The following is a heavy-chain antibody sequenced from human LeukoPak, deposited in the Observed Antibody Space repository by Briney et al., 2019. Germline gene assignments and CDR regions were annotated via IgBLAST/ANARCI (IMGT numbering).Heavy chain of an antibody. Sequence: ASVKVSCKVSGYTLTELSMHWVRQAPGKGLEWMGGFDREDAETVYAQKFQGRVTMSEDTSTDTAYMELSSLRSEDTAVYYCATGAQLYSGDYYHDYWGQGTLATVSS. CDR2: FDREDAET. J-gene: IGHJ4*02. D-gene: IGHD1-26*01. V-gene: IGHV1-24*01. CDR1: GYTLTELS. CDR3: ATGAQLYSGDYYHDY.